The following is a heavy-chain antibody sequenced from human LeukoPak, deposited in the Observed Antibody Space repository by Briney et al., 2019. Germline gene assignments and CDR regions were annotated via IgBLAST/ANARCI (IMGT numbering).Heavy chain of an antibody. CDR2: MSNDGSNK. J-gene: IGHJ4*02. Sequence: GRSLRLSCAASGFTFSSYGMHWVRQAPGKGLEWVAVMSNDGSNKYYADSVKGRFTISRGNSKNTLYLQMNSLRAEDTAIYYCARQRGAARGNIDYWGQGTLVTVSS. CDR1: GFTFSSYG. V-gene: IGHV3-30*03. CDR3: ARQRGAARGNIDY. D-gene: IGHD6-6*01.